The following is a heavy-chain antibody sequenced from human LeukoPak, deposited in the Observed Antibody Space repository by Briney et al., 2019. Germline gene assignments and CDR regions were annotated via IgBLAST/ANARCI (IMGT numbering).Heavy chain of an antibody. CDR1: GGSISSSSYY. CDR3: AGIAARKGWFDP. D-gene: IGHD6-13*01. J-gene: IGHJ5*02. CDR2: IYYSGST. V-gene: IGHV4-39*07. Sequence: SETLSLTCTVSGGSISSSSYYWGWIRQPPGKGLEWIGSIYYSGSTYYNPSLKSRVTISVDTSKNQFSLKLSSVTAADTAVYYCAGIAARKGWFDPWGQGTLVTVSS.